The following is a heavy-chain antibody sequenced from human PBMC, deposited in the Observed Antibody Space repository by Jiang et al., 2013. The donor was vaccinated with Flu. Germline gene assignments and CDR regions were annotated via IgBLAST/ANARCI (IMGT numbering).Heavy chain of an antibody. CDR1: SSYG. V-gene: IGHV3-33*01. J-gene: IGHJ4*02. Sequence: SSYGMHWVRQAPGKGLEWVAFIWYDGSDEYYADSVKGRFTISRDNSKNTVYLQMNSLRAEDTAVYYCARDHPPFSGGYDFADFWGQGTLVTVSS. D-gene: IGHD5-12*01. CDR3: ARDHPPFSGGYDFADF. CDR2: IWYDGSDE.